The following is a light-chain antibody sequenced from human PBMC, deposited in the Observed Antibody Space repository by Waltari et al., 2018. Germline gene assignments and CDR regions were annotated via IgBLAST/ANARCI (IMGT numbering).Light chain of an antibody. J-gene: IGKJ1*01. CDR1: PSVLYTPHNKNY. V-gene: IGKV4-1*01. CDR3: QQYARIPRT. Sequence: DIVMTQSPDSLAVSLGERVTIHCKSSPSVLYTPHNKNYLAWYQQKPGQPPQLLIYWASTRESGVPDRFSGSGSGTDFTLTINRLQAEDVAVYYCQQYARIPRTFGLGTKVEIK. CDR2: WAS.